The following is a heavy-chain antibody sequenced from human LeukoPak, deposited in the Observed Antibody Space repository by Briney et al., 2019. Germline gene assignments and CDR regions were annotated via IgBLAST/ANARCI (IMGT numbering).Heavy chain of an antibody. CDR1: GYTFTDYW. D-gene: IGHD6-13*01. J-gene: IGHJ6*02. CDR2: IYPADSDT. CDR3: ARQTAQYSSSWFVYYYYGMDV. Sequence: GESLKISCKGSGYTFTDYWIGWVRQMPGKGLEWMGIIYPADSDTRYSPSFQGQVTISADKSINTAYLQWSSLEASDTAMYYCARQTAQYSSSWFVYYYYGMDVWGQGTTVTVSS. V-gene: IGHV5-51*01.